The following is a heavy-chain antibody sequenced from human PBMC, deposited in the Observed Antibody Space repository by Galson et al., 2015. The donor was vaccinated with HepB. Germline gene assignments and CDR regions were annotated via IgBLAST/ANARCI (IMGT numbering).Heavy chain of an antibody. J-gene: IGHJ6*02. V-gene: IGHV3-33*01. CDR3: AREDVDTAMGRYYYYGMDV. CDR1: GFTFSSYG. D-gene: IGHD5-18*01. CDR2: IWYDGGNK. Sequence: SLRLSCAASGFTFSSYGMHWVRQAPGKGLEWVAVIWYDGGNKYYTDSVKGRFTISRDNSKNTLYLQMNSLRAEDTAVYYCAREDVDTAMGRYYYYGMDVWGQGTTVTVSS.